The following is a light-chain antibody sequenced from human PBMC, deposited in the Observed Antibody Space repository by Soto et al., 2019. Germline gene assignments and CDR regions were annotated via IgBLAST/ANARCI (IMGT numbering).Light chain of an antibody. CDR3: QQYGNSYT. Sequence: EILLTQSPGTLSLSPGERATLSCRASQSVSTYLAWFQLKPGLAPRLLIYGSSNRATGIPDRFSGSGSGTDFTLTISRLEPEDFAVYYCQQYGNSYTFGQGTKLEVK. V-gene: IGKV3-20*01. CDR2: GSS. CDR1: QSVSTY. J-gene: IGKJ2*01.